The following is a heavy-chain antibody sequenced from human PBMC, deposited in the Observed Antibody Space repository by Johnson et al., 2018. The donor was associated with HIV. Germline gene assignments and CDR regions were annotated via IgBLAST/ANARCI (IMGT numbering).Heavy chain of an antibody. J-gene: IGHJ3*02. D-gene: IGHD5-18*01. V-gene: IGHV3-23*04. CDR3: AKGRSPRIQLRTWAFDI. Sequence: MQLVESGGGLVQPGGSLRLSCAASGFTFSNFAMNWVRQAPGKGLEWVSVISGSGVSTYYADSVKGRFTISRDNSKNTLYLQMNSLRAEDTAVYYCAKGRSPRIQLRTWAFDIWGQGTMVIVSS. CDR1: GFTFSNFA. CDR2: ISGSGVST.